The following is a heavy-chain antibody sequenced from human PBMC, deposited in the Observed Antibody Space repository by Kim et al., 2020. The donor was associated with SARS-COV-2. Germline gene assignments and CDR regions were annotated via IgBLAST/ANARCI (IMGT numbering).Heavy chain of an antibody. Sequence: GGSLRLSCAASGFIFSNYWMYWVRQAPGKGLERVAEINERGGETSYVDSGKGRFTISRDNAKNSLYLQMNSLRDEDTAVYYCARIVYPYSSALDYWGQGTLVTVSS. CDR1: GFIFSNYW. J-gene: IGHJ4*02. CDR3: ARIVYPYSSALDY. D-gene: IGHD2-21*01. V-gene: IGHV3-7*01. CDR2: INERGGET.